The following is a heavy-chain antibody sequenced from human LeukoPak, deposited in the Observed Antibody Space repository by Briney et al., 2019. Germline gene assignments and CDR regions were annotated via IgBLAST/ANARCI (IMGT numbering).Heavy chain of an antibody. CDR1: GGSISGSSYS. J-gene: IGHJ5*02. CDR2: IYYSGST. D-gene: IGHD3-3*01. Sequence: SETLSLTCTVSGGSISGSSYSWDWIRQPPGKGLEWLGSIYYSGSTYYNPSLKSRVTISVDTSTNQFSLKLSSVTAADTAVYYCARDRLEWLPRNWFDPWGQGTLVTVSS. CDR3: ARDRLEWLPRNWFDP. V-gene: IGHV4-39*07.